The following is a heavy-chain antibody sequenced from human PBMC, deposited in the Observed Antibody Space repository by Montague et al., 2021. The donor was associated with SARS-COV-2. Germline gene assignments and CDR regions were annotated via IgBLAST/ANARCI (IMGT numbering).Heavy chain of an antibody. Sequence: SETLSLTCAVSGGSISSSNWWSWVRQPPGKGLEWIGEIYHSGSTNYNPSLKSRVTLSVDKSKNQFSLKLSSVTAADTAVYYCARVHPLWFGELLVDYYYYYGMDVWGQGTTVTVSS. CDR3: ARVHPLWFGELLVDYYYYYGMDV. CDR1: GGSISSSNW. CDR2: IYHSGST. V-gene: IGHV4-4*02. D-gene: IGHD3-10*01. J-gene: IGHJ6*02.